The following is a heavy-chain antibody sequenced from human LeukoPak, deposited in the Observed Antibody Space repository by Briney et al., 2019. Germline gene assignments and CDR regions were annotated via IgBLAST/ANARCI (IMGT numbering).Heavy chain of an antibody. CDR2: IYDSEST. D-gene: IGHD6-25*01. Sequence: SETLSLTCAVSGGSISSSNWWSWVRQPPGKGLEWIGYIYDSESTNYNPSLKSRVTILIDTSKDQFSLKLSSVTAADTAVYYCARHSAHSSANDAFDIWGQGTMVTVSS. CDR1: GGSISSSNW. J-gene: IGHJ3*02. CDR3: ARHSAHSSANDAFDI. V-gene: IGHV4-4*02.